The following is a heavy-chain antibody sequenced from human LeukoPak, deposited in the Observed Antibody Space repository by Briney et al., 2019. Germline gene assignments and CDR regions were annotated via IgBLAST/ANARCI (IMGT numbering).Heavy chain of an antibody. V-gene: IGHV3-48*03. CDR1: GFTFSSYE. CDR3: ARVRDTSMVYDALDI. CDR2: ISSSGSTI. J-gene: IGHJ3*02. D-gene: IGHD5-18*01. Sequence: GGSLRLSCAASGFTFSSYEMNWVRQAPGKGLEWVSYISSSGSTIYYADSVKGRFTISRDNAKNSLYLQMNSLRAEDTAVYYCARVRDTSMVYDALDIWGQGTMVTVSS.